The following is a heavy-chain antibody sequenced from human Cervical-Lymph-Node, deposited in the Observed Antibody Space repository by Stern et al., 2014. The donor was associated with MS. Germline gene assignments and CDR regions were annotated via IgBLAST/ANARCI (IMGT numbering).Heavy chain of an antibody. CDR3: ARDMGNWGDDY. CDR2: INPNSGDT. D-gene: IGHD7-27*01. CDR1: GYTFTGYY. J-gene: IGHJ4*02. V-gene: IGHV1-2*02. Sequence: QLVQSGAEVKKPGASVKVSCKASGYTFTGYYIHWVRQAPGQGLEWMGWINPNSGDTNYAQKFQGRVTMTSDTSISTAYMELSRLTSDDTAVYYCARDMGNWGDDYWGQGTLVTVSS.